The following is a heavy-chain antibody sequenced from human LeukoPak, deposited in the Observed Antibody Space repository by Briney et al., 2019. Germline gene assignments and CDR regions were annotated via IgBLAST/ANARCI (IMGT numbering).Heavy chain of an antibody. J-gene: IGHJ4*02. CDR2: ISGSGGST. V-gene: IGHV3-23*01. CDR1: GFTGSHNY. D-gene: IGHD4-17*01. CDR3: AKFSYGDYGTFDY. Sequence: PGGSLRLSCAASGFTGSHNYMSWVRQAPGKGLEWVSAISGSGGSTYYADSVKGRFTISRDNSKNTRYLQMNSLRAEDTAVYYCAKFSYGDYGTFDYWGQGTLVTISS.